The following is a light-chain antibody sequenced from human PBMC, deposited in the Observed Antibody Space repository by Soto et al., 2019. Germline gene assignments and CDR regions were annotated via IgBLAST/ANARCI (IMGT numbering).Light chain of an antibody. V-gene: IGKV3-15*01. J-gene: IGKJ5*01. Sequence: MTQSPSTLSASVGDRVTITCRASHNIERWMAWYQRKPGQAPRLLMYGASTRATGIPASFSGSGSGTEFILTISSLQSEDFAVYYCQQYNTWPPITSGQGTRLEIK. CDR2: GAS. CDR3: QQYNTWPPIT. CDR1: HNIERW.